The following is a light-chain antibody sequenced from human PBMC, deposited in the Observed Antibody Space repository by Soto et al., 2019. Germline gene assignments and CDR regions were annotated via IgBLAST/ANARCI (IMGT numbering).Light chain of an antibody. CDR1: SSDVGGYNY. CDR2: DVT. V-gene: IGLV2-11*01. J-gene: IGLJ2*01. CDR3: CSYAGSYTLL. Sequence: QSALTQPRSVSGSPGQSVTISCTGTSSDVGGYNYVSWYQHHPGKAPKLIIYDVTKRPSGVPDRFSGSKSGNTASLTISGLQTDDEADYYCCSYAGSYTLLFGGGTQLPVL.